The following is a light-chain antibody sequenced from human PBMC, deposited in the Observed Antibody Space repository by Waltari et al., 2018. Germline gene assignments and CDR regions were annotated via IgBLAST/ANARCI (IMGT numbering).Light chain of an antibody. Sequence: DIQLTQSPSFLSASIGDRVTITCRASQGISSYLAWYQQKPGKAPKLLIYAASTLQSGVPSRFSGSGSGTEFTLTISSQSEDFATYYCQELNTYPQSLTFGGGTKVEI. J-gene: IGKJ4*01. CDR3: QELNTYPQSLT. CDR2: AAS. CDR1: QGISSY. V-gene: IGKV1-9*01.